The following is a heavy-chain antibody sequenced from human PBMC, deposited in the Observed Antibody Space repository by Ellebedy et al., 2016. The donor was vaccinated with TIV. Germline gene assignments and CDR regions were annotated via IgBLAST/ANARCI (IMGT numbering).Heavy chain of an antibody. CDR2: IKYDGGER. V-gene: IGHV3-7*03. D-gene: IGHD4-11*01. Sequence: PGGSLRLSCAASGFTFSTYWMSWVRQAPGKGLEWVANIKYDGGERYYVASVRGRFTISRDNAETSLYLQMNSLTAADTAVYFCARDLGKSTYSNSPLDYWGQGTLVTVSS. CDR3: ARDLGKSTYSNSPLDY. CDR1: GFTFSTYW. J-gene: IGHJ4*02.